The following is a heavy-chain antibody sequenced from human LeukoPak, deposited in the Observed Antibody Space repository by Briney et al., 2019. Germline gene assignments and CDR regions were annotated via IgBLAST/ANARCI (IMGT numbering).Heavy chain of an antibody. Sequence: PGGSLRLSCAASGFTFSSYGMHWVRQAPGKGLEWVAVISYDGSNKYYAGSVKGRFTISRDNSKNTLYLQMNSLRAEDTAVYYCARPNDSSGPDAFDIWGQGTMVTVSS. D-gene: IGHD3-22*01. CDR3: ARPNDSSGPDAFDI. CDR2: ISYDGSNK. J-gene: IGHJ3*02. V-gene: IGHV3-30*03. CDR1: GFTFSSYG.